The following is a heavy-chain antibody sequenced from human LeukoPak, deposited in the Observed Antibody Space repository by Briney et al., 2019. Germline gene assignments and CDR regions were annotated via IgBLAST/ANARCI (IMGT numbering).Heavy chain of an antibody. CDR1: GYTFTGYY. CDR2: INPNSGGT. CDR3: ARGLPRYCSSTSCPNWFDH. Sequence: ASVKVSCKASGYTFTGYYMHWVRQAPGQGLEWMGWINPNSGGTNYAQQFQARVTMTRDTSISTAYMQLRRLRSDDTAVYYCARGLPRYCSSTSCPNWFDHWGQGTLVTVSS. J-gene: IGHJ5*02. V-gene: IGHV1-2*02. D-gene: IGHD2-2*01.